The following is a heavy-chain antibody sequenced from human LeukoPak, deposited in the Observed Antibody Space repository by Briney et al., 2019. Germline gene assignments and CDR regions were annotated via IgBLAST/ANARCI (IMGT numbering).Heavy chain of an antibody. V-gene: IGHV3-23*01. CDR2: ISGSGAST. J-gene: IGHJ4*02. CDR3: AKHLAARPLYYFDY. D-gene: IGHD6-6*01. CDR1: GFTFSSYA. Sequence: GGSLRLSCAASGFTFSSYAMSWVRQAPGKGLEWVSGISGSGASTYYADSVKGRFTISRDNSKNTLYLQLNSLRAEDTAVYYCAKHLAARPLYYFDYWGQGTLVTVSS.